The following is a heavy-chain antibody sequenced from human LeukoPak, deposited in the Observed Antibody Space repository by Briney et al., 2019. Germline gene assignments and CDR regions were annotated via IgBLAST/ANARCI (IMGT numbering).Heavy chain of an antibody. Sequence: SETLSLTCAVYGGSFSGYYWSWIRQPPGKGLEWIGEINHSGSTNYNPSLKSRVTISVDTSKNQFSLKLSSVTAADTAVYYCAREVYDSSAGHFDYWGQGTLVTVSS. J-gene: IGHJ4*02. CDR2: INHSGST. D-gene: IGHD3-22*01. CDR3: AREVYDSSAGHFDY. V-gene: IGHV4-34*01. CDR1: GGSFSGYY.